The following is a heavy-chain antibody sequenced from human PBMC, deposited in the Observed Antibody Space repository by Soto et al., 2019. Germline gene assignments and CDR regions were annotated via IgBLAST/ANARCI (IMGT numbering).Heavy chain of an antibody. CDR1: GYTLTDYY. J-gene: IGHJ6*02. CDR3: ARSSGSYSYYGLGV. CDR2: INPKNGDT. D-gene: IGHD6-19*01. Sequence: GASVKVSCKPSGYTLTDYYIHWVRQAPGQGPEWMGWINPKNGDTKSAQNFQGRVTMTRDMSVTTAYLDLSSLTSDDTAQYYCARSSGSYSYYGLGVWGQGTTVTVSS. V-gene: IGHV1-2*02.